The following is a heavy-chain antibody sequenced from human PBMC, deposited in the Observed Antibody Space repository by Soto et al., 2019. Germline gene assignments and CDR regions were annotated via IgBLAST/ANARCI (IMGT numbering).Heavy chain of an antibody. CDR2: IYSFGST. D-gene: IGHD4-17*01. J-gene: IGHJ4*02. CDR3: ARHKSTVNILDY. V-gene: IGHV4-59*08. CDR1: GGSVSPYY. Sequence: PEETLSLTCTVSGGSVSPYYWSWIRQPPGKGLEWIGYIYSFGSTNYNASLESRVSMSVDTSKNQVSLKLTSVTVADTAVYYCARHKSTVNILDYWGQGTLVTVSS.